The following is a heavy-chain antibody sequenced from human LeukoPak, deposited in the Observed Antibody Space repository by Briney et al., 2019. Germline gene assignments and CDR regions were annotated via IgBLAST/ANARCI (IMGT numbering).Heavy chain of an antibody. CDR1: GYTLTELS. D-gene: IGHD2-2*01. CDR2: FDPEDGET. CDR3: ATGNPVVPAAPEGLYYYGMDV. Sequence: GASVKVSCKVSGYTLTELSMHWVRQAPGKGLEWMGGFDPEDGETIYAQKFQGRVTMTEDTSTDTAYMELSGLRSEDTAVYYCATGNPVVPAAPEGLYYYGMDVWGQGTTVTVSS. V-gene: IGHV1-24*01. J-gene: IGHJ6*02.